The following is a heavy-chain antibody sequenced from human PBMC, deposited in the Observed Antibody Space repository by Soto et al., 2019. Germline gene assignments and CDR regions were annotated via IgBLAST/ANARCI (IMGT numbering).Heavy chain of an antibody. CDR1: GYTFTGYA. J-gene: IGHJ6*02. CDR2: INAGNGNT. CDR3: AREGLVLVPTTFKSDYYFALAV. Sequence: ASVKVSCKASGYTFTGYAMHWVRQAPGQRLEWMGWINAGNGNTKYSQKFQGRVTITRDTSASTAYMELSSLRSEDTAVYYCAREGLVLVPTTFKSDYYFALAVRGQGTTVPVSS. V-gene: IGHV1-3*01. D-gene: IGHD2-2*01.